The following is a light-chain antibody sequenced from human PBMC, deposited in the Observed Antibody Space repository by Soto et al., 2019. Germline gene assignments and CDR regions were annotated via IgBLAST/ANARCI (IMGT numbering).Light chain of an antibody. J-gene: IGKJ3*01. CDR2: AAS. CDR3: QQSSSTPPFP. CDR1: QSISIY. V-gene: IGKV1-39*01. Sequence: IQMTQSPSSLSASVGDRVTITCRASQSISIYLNWYQQKPGKAPKLLIYAASSLQSGVPSRFSADGSGTDFTLTISSLQPEDFATYYCQQSSSTPPFPFGPGTKVDIK.